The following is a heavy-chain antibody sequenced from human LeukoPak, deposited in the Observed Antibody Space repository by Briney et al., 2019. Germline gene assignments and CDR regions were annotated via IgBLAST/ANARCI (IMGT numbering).Heavy chain of an antibody. D-gene: IGHD6-19*01. CDR1: EFTFSSFS. V-gene: IGHV3-21*01. Sequence: GGSLRLSCAASEFTFSSFSMNWVRQAPGKGLEWVSSISSSGSYIYQADSVKGRFTIPRDNAKNSLYLQMNSLRAEDTAVYYCARASSGWAVDLYYFDYWGRGTLVTVSS. CDR2: ISSSGSYI. CDR3: ARASSGWAVDLYYFDY. J-gene: IGHJ4*02.